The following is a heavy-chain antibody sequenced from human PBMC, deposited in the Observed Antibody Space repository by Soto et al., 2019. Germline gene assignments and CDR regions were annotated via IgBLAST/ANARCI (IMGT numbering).Heavy chain of an antibody. CDR1: GDSISNYY. CDR3: ARGERVFNSSSLFDH. J-gene: IGHJ5*02. D-gene: IGHD6-6*01. V-gene: IGHV4-59*01. Sequence: PXETLSLTCTVSGDSISNYYWNWIRQPPGKTLEWIGYIHYNGNTKYNPSLKSRVTISVDTSKNQFSLNLSSVTAADTAVYYCARGERVFNSSSLFDHWGQGPLVTVSS. CDR2: IHYNGNT.